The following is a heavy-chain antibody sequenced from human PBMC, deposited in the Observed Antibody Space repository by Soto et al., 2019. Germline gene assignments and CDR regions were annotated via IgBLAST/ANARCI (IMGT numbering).Heavy chain of an antibody. CDR2: INPNSGGT. D-gene: IGHD2-21*01. Sequence: SVNGSFKASGYTFTGYYMHWVRQAPGQGLEWMGWINPNSGGTNYAQKFQGMVTMTRDTSISTAYTELSRLRSDDTAVYYCATSHTLFSSNRDQYYFDDWGQGTRVIGSS. J-gene: IGHJ4*02. CDR3: ATSHTLFSSNRDQYYFDD. V-gene: IGHV1-2*02. CDR1: GYTFTGYY.